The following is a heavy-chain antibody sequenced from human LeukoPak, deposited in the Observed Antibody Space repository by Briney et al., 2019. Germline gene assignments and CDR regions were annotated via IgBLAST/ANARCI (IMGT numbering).Heavy chain of an antibody. CDR3: AKATTRDYYDSSGSLDY. CDR1: GFTFSSYG. Sequence: GGSLRLSCAASGFTFSSYGMSWVRQAPGKGLEWVSGISWNSGTIGYADSVKGRFSISRDNAKNSLYLQMNSLRAEDTALYYCAKATTRDYYDSSGSLDYWGQGTLVTVSS. D-gene: IGHD3-22*01. CDR2: ISWNSGTI. V-gene: IGHV3-9*01. J-gene: IGHJ4*02.